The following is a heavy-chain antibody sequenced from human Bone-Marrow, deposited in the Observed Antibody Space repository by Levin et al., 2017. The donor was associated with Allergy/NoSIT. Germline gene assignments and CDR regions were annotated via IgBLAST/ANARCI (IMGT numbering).Heavy chain of an antibody. CDR3: AREGYSVYDMDV. J-gene: IGHJ6*02. CDR2: IYDSERT. Sequence: SQTLSLTCTVSGGSISTYYWNWIRQPPGKGLEWIGYIYDSERTNYNPSLKSRVTISVDTSKNQFSLRLSSVTTADTAVYYCAREGYSVYDMDVWGQGTTVTVSS. D-gene: IGHD5/OR15-5a*01. CDR1: GGSISTYY. V-gene: IGHV4-59*01.